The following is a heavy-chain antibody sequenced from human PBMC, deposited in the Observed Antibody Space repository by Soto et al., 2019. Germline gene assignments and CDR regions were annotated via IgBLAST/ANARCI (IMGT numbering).Heavy chain of an antibody. CDR1: GYTFTGYY. J-gene: IGHJ4*02. V-gene: IGHV1-2*04. CDR2: INPNSGGT. D-gene: IGHD2-15*01. Sequence: ASVKVSCKASGYTFTGYYMHWVRQAPGQGLEWMGWINPNSGGTNYAQKFQGWVTMTRDTSISTAYMELSRLRSDDTAVYYCARGVNGYCSGGSCYLFDYWGQGTLVTVSS. CDR3: ARGVNGYCSGGSCYLFDY.